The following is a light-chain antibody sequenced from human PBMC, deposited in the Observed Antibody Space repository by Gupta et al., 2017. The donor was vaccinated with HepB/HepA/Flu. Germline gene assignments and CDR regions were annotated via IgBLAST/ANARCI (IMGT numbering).Light chain of an antibody. Sequence: DIQMTQSPSTLSASVGDRVTITCRASQSISVWLAWYQQKPGKAPNLLIYKASTLESGVPARFSGSGSGTEFTLTISSLQPDDFGTYYCQQDRTYSQSFGQGTKLEIK. J-gene: IGKJ2*03. V-gene: IGKV1-5*03. CDR3: QQDRTYSQS. CDR2: KAS. CDR1: QSISVW.